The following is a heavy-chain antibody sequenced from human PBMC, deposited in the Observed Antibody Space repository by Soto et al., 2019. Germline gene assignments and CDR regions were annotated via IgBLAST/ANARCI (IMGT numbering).Heavy chain of an antibody. CDR1: GGSINSGGYY. D-gene: IGHD6-13*01. V-gene: IGHV4-31*03. CDR3: ARGYRQSGYSSSWVFDY. Sequence: PSETLSLTCTVSGGSINSGGYYWNWIRQHPGKGLEWIGYMYYSVSTYYYPFLRSRVIISADTSENHFSLKLSSVTAADTAVYFCARGYRQSGYSSSWVFDYWGQGTLVTVSS. J-gene: IGHJ4*02. CDR2: MYYSVST.